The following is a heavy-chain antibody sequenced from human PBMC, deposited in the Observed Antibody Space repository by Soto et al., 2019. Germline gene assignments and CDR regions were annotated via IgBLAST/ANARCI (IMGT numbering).Heavy chain of an antibody. CDR1: GFIFSSYS. CDR2: ISSSSSYI. D-gene: IGHD4-17*01. CDR3: ARESGYGDYLFDY. Sequence: EVQLVESGGGLVKPGGSLRLSCAASGFIFSSYSMNWVRQAPGKGLEWVSSISSSSSYIHYADSVKGRFTISRDNAKNSLDLQMNSLRAEDTAVYYCARESGYGDYLFDYWGQGTLVTVSS. V-gene: IGHV3-21*01. J-gene: IGHJ4*02.